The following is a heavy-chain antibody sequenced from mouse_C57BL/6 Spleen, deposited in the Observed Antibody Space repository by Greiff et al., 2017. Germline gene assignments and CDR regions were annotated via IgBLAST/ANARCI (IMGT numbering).Heavy chain of an antibody. D-gene: IGHD2-10*02. J-gene: IGHJ2*01. Sequence: QVQLQQSGAELVRPGSSVKLSCKASGYTFTSYWMHWVKQRPIQGLEWIGNIDPSDSETHYNQKFKDKATLTVDKSSSTAYMQLSSLTSEDSAVYYCAREGTYGNSFDYWGQGTTLTVSS. CDR3: AREGTYGNSFDY. V-gene: IGHV1-52*01. CDR1: GYTFTSYW. CDR2: IDPSDSET.